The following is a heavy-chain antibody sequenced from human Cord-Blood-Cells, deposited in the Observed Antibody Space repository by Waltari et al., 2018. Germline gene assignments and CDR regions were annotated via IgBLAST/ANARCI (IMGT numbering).Heavy chain of an antibody. CDR3: ARDRASTSNRKFDY. D-gene: IGHD2-2*01. Sequence: QVQLQESGPGLVKPSETLSLTCTVSGGSVSSGSYYWSWIRQPPGKGLEWFGYIYYSGSTNYNPSLKSRVTISVDTSKNQFSLKLSSVTAADTAVYYCARDRASTSNRKFDYWGQGTLVTVSS. V-gene: IGHV4-61*01. CDR1: GGSVSSGSYY. J-gene: IGHJ4*02. CDR2: IYYSGST.